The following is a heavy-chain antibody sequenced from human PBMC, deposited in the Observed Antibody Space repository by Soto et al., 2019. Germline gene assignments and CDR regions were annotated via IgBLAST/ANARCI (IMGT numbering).Heavy chain of an antibody. CDR2: ISSNSANI. CDR3: AKDIRSISDLYGMDV. J-gene: IGHJ6*02. CDR1: GFTLDDYA. D-gene: IGHD2-2*01. V-gene: IGHV3-9*01. Sequence: GGSLRLSCAASGFTLDDYAMHWVRQAPGKGLEWVSGISSNSANIGYADSVKGRFTISRDNAKNSLYLQMNSLRAEDTALYYCAKDIRSISDLYGMDVWGQGTTVPVSS.